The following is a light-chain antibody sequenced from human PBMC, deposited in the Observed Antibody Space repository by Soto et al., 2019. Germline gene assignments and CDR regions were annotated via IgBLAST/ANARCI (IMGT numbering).Light chain of an antibody. CDR2: DNN. CDR1: SSNIGNNY. V-gene: IGLV1-51*01. Sequence: QSVLTQPPSVSAAPGQKVTIYCSGSSSNIGNNYVSWYQQLPGTAPKLLIYDNNKRPSGIPDRFSGSKSRTSATLGITGLQTGDEDDYYCGTWDSSLSVVVFGGGTKLTVL. CDR3: GTWDSSLSVVV. J-gene: IGLJ2*01.